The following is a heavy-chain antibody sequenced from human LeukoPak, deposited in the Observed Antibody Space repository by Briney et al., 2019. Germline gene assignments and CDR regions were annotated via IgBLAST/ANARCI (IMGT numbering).Heavy chain of an antibody. Sequence: GASVKVSCKTSGGTFSSYGITWVRQAPGQGLEWIGRIIPIADITNYAQKFQGRATMTADKSTSTTYMGLTSLTSEDTAVYYCARDEGDGYKYDYWGQGTLVTVSS. V-gene: IGHV1-69*04. J-gene: IGHJ4*02. D-gene: IGHD5-24*01. CDR1: GGTFSSYG. CDR3: ARDEGDGYKYDY. CDR2: IIPIADIT.